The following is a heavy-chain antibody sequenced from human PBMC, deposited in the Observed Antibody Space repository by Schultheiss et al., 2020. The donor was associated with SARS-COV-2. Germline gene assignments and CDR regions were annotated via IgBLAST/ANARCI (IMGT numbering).Heavy chain of an antibody. D-gene: IGHD3-3*01. CDR2: IWYDGSNK. CDR1: GFTFSSYG. J-gene: IGHJ4*02. Sequence: GGSLRLSCAASGFTFSSYGMHWVRQAPGKGLEWVAVIWYDGSNKYYADSVKGRFTISRDNSKNTLYLQINSLRVEDTAVYYCASDILHRYDFWRGCDYWGQGTLVTVSS. CDR3: ASDILHRYDFWRGCDY. V-gene: IGHV3-33*01.